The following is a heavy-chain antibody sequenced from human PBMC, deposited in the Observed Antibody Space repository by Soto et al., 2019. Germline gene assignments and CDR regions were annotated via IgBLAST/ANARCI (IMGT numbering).Heavy chain of an antibody. CDR3: ARDADASGWYHYGFDV. J-gene: IGHJ6*02. D-gene: IGHD6-19*01. CDR1: GFTLSSYW. V-gene: IGHV3-7*01. Sequence: EVQLVESGGGLVQPGGSLRLSCAASGFTLSSYWMNWVRQAPGKGLEWVANIKQDGSEKYYVDSVKGRFFISRDNAKNSLYLQVNSLRAEDTAVYYCARDADASGWYHYGFDVWGQGTLVTVSS. CDR2: IKQDGSEK.